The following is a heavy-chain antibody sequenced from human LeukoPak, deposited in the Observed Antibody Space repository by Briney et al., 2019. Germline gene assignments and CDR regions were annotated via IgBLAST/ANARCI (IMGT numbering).Heavy chain of an antibody. V-gene: IGHV1-46*01. CDR1: GYIFTSYA. J-gene: IGHJ4*02. CDR3: ARVASWATGYYFDY. Sequence: ASVKVSCKASGYIFTSYAMHWVRRAPGQGLEWMGIINPSGGTTNYAQKFQGRVTMTRDTSTSTVYMDLSSLRSEDTAVYYCARVASWATGYYFDYWGQGTLVTVSS. D-gene: IGHD1-26*01. CDR2: INPSGGTT.